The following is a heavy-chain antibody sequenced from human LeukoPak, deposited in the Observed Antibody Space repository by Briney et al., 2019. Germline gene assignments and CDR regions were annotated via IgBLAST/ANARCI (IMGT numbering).Heavy chain of an antibody. V-gene: IGHV4-39*07. CDR1: GGSISSSSYY. J-gene: IGHJ4*02. Sequence: SETLSLTCSVSGGSISSSSYYHGWIRQPPGKGLEWIGSVSYSGSTYYKPSLKSRVTISLDTSKNQFSLKLNSVTAADTAVYYCARDQWFGELKFWGQGTLVTVSS. CDR2: VSYSGST. CDR3: ARDQWFGELKF. D-gene: IGHD3-10*01.